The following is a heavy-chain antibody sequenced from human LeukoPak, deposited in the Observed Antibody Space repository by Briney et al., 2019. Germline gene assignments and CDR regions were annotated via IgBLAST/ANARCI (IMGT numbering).Heavy chain of an antibody. CDR3: ARGMYIAAAQYAY. CDR1: GGSISGYY. V-gene: IGHV4-59*01. CDR2: IYYSGTT. J-gene: IGHJ4*02. Sequence: PSETLTLTCTVSGGSISGYYWSWVRQPPGKGLEWIGYIYYSGTTNYNPSLKSRVTISVDTAKNQFSLKLSSVTAADTAVYYCARGMYIAAAQYAYWGQGTLVTVSS. D-gene: IGHD6-13*01.